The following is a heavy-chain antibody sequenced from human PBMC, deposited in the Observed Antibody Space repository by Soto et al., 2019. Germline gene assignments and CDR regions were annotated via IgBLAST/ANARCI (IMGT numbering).Heavy chain of an antibody. D-gene: IGHD1-1*01. CDR3: ARGRYGDY. J-gene: IGHJ4*02. CDR2: ISAHNCNT. CDR1: GYAFTTYG. Sequence: QVHLVQSGAEVKKPGASVKVSCKGSGYAFTTYGITWVRQAPGQGLEWMGWISAHNCNTNYAQKLQGRVTVTRDTSTSTAYLELRSLRSDDTAVYYCARGRYGDYWGQGALVTVSS. V-gene: IGHV1-18*01.